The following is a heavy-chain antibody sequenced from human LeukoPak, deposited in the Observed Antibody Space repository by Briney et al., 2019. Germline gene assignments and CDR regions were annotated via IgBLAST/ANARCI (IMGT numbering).Heavy chain of an antibody. D-gene: IGHD5-12*01. J-gene: IGHJ3*02. V-gene: IGHV1-58*02. CDR1: GFSFTSSA. CDR3: AAGTPNIVAHDAFDI. Sequence: SVKVSCKASGFSFTSSAMQWVRQARGPRLEWIGWIVVGSGNRNYAQKFPERVTITRDRSNSKAYMELSSLRSEDTAVYYCAAGTPNIVAHDAFDIWGEGTMVTVSS. CDR2: IVVGSGNR.